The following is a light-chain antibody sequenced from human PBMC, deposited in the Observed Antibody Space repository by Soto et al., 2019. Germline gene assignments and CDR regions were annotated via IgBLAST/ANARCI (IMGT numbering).Light chain of an antibody. J-gene: IGKJ4*01. CDR2: AAS. Sequence: IQLTQSPSSLSASVGDRVTITCRASQGISSSLAWYQQQPGKVPKLLIYAASTLQSGVPSRFSGSGSGTDFTLTISSLQPEDFATYYCQQLKSFPLSFGGGTKVDIK. CDR1: QGISSS. V-gene: IGKV1-9*01. CDR3: QQLKSFPLS.